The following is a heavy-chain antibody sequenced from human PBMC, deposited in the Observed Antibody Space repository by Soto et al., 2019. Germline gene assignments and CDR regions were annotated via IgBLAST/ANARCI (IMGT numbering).Heavy chain of an antibody. J-gene: IGHJ4*02. V-gene: IGHV3-21*01. CDR3: ARDQGAGGGNSLDY. D-gene: IGHD2-21*02. CDR1: GFTFSSSS. Sequence: EVQLVESGGGLVKPGGSLRLSCAASGFTFSSSSMNWVRQAPGKGLEWVSSISSSSSYIYYADSVKGRFTISRDNAKNSLYLQMNSLRAEDTAVYYCARDQGAGGGNSLDYWGQGTLVTVSS. CDR2: ISSSSSYI.